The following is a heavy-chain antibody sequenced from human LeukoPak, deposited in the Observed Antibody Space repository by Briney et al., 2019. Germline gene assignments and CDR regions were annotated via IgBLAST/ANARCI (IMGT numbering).Heavy chain of an antibody. CDR3: ARNNGMDV. V-gene: IGHV3-7*03. CDR2: VNRDGSET. CDR1: GFALSSHW. J-gene: IGHJ6*02. Sequence: GRSLRLSCAASGFALSSHWMTWFRQVPGRGPEWVANVNRDGSETYYLDSVKGRFTISKDNAKNSLYLQMNSLRAEDTALYHCARNNGMDVWGQGTTVIVSS.